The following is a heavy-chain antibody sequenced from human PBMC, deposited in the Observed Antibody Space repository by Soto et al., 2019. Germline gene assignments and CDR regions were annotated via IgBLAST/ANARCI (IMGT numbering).Heavy chain of an antibody. D-gene: IGHD3-3*01. Sequence: GGSLRLSCAASGFTVSSNYMSWVRQAPGKGLEWVSVIYSGGSTYYADSVKGRFTISRHNSKNTLYLQMNGLRAEDTAVYYCARGHYDFYYYYMDVWGKGTTVTVSS. J-gene: IGHJ6*03. CDR1: GFTVSSNY. CDR2: IYSGGST. CDR3: ARGHYDFYYYYMDV. V-gene: IGHV3-53*04.